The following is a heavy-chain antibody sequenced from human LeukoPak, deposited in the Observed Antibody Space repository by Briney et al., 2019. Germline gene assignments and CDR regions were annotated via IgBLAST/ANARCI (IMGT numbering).Heavy chain of an antibody. D-gene: IGHD3-10*01. J-gene: IGHJ4*02. V-gene: IGHV4-59*01. CDR3: ARDYNNYIVDH. CDR1: GDSISSYY. Sequence: PSETLPLTCTVSGDSISSYYWSWIRQPPGEGLEWIGYIYHSGSTNYNPSLKSRVTISADTSKDQSSLKLASVTAADTAIYYCARDYNNYIVDHWGQGALVTVSS. CDR2: IYHSGST.